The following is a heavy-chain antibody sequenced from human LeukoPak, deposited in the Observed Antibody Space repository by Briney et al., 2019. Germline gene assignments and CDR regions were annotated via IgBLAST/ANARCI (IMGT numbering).Heavy chain of an antibody. Sequence: ASVKVSCKPSGYTFTGHYIHWVRQAPGQGLEWMGWINPNSGGTNYAQKFQGRVTMTRDTSISTAYMELSRLRAEDTAVYYCARVGYSSGWYIRGLDYWGQGTLVTVSS. V-gene: IGHV1-2*02. D-gene: IGHD6-19*01. CDR1: GYTFTGHY. CDR2: INPNSGGT. CDR3: ARVGYSSGWYIRGLDY. J-gene: IGHJ4*02.